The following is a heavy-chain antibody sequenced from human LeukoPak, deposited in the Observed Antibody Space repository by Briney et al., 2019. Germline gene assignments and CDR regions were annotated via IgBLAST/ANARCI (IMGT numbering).Heavy chain of an antibody. Sequence: PGGSLRLSCAASGFTFSDFQMSWIRQAPGKGLEWISYISSSGSTIYYTDSVKGRFTISRDNAKNSLYLQLNSLRAEDTAVYYCAREGSIAAGGNYYYYMDVWGKGTTVTVSS. CDR1: GFTFSDFQ. CDR2: ISSSGSTI. J-gene: IGHJ6*03. D-gene: IGHD6-13*01. CDR3: AREGSIAAGGNYYYYMDV. V-gene: IGHV3-11*01.